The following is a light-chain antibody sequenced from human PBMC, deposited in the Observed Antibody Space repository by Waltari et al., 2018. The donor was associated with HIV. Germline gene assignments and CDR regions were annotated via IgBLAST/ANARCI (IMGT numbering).Light chain of an antibody. V-gene: IGLV2-11*01. Sequence: QSALTQSRSVSGSPGQSITISCTGTTNDVGAYNYVSWYQQHPGRAPKLLIFDLIKRPSGVPDRVSGSKSGNTASLTISGLQAEDEADYYCCSSAGKYTFVFGTGTKVTVL. CDR1: TNDVGAYNY. CDR2: DLI. CDR3: CSSAGKYTFV. J-gene: IGLJ1*01.